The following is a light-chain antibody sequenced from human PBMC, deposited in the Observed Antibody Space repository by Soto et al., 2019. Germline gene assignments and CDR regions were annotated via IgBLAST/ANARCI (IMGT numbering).Light chain of an antibody. CDR2: EVS. CDR3: ISYTSSSTWV. CDR1: SSDVGGYNY. J-gene: IGLJ3*02. Sequence: QSALTQPASVSGSPGQSITISCTGISSDVGGYNYVSWYQHHPGKAPKLMIYEVSNRPSGVSDRFSGSRSGNTASLTISGLQAEDESYYYCISYTSSSTWVFGGGTKLTVL. V-gene: IGLV2-14*01.